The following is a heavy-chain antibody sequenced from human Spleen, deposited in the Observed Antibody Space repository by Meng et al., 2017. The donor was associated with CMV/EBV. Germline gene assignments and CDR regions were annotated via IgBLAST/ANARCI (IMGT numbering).Heavy chain of an antibody. CDR1: GGSISSYY. CDR3: AREEPAKLGVDY. CDR2: IYYSGST. D-gene: IGHD1-14*01. Sequence: SETLSLTCTVSGGSISSYYWSWIRQPPGKGLEWIGYIYYSGSTNYNPSFKSRVTISVDTSKNQFSLKLSSVTAADTAVYYCAREEPAKLGVDYWGQGTLVTVSS. J-gene: IGHJ4*02. V-gene: IGHV4-59*01.